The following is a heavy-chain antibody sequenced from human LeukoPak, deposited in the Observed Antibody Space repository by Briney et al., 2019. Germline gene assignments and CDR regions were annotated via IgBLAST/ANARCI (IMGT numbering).Heavy chain of an antibody. CDR1: GYTFTYHY. CDR2: INPSNGDT. V-gene: IGHV1-46*01. CDR3: ARSGDILTGTMGGFEG. Sequence: ASVKVSCKASGYTFTYHYIHLVRQAPGQGLEWMGIINPSNGDTNYAQRFQGRVTMTRDTSTSTVYMELSSLDSEDTAVYYCARSGDILTGTMGGFEGWGQGTLVTVSS. D-gene: IGHD3-9*01. J-gene: IGHJ4*02.